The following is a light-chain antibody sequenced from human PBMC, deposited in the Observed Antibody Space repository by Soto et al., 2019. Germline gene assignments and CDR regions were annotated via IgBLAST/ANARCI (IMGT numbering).Light chain of an antibody. V-gene: IGLV1-40*01. CDR3: QSYDSSLSAVV. J-gene: IGLJ3*02. Sequence: QSVLTQPPSVSGAPGQRVTIPCIGSISNVGAGYDVHWYQQLPGAAPKLLISGNNNRPSGVPDRFSGSKSGTSAPLAIAGLQAEDEADYYCQSYDSSLSAVVFGGGTKVTVL. CDR1: ISNVGAGYD. CDR2: GNN.